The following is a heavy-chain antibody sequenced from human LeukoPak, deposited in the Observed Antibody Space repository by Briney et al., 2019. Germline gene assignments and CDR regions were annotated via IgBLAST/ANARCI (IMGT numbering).Heavy chain of an antibody. J-gene: IGHJ5*02. CDR1: GFTFSGYG. CDR3: LQYDSGNT. CDR2: IWSDGSNK. V-gene: IGHV3-33*01. D-gene: IGHD3-10*01. Sequence: GGSLRLSCATSGFTFSGYGMHWVRQAPGKGLEWVTVIWSDGSNKYYADSVKGRFTISRGNSKNTLYLQMNGLRAEDTAVYYCLQYDSGNTWGQGTLVTVSS.